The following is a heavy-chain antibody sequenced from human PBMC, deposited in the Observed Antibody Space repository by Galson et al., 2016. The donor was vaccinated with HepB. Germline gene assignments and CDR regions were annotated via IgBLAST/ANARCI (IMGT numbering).Heavy chain of an antibody. V-gene: IGHV3-74*01. D-gene: IGHD3-3*01. Sequence: SLRLSCAASGFTVSNYWMHWVRQAPGKGLVWVSRINPDGTYTNYADSVEGRFTISRDNAKNTLFLQMDNLRAEDTAVYYCAKGPYDFWTGPDYYVMDVWGQGTTVTVSS. CDR2: INPDGTYT. J-gene: IGHJ6*02. CDR1: GFTVSNYW. CDR3: AKGPYDFWTGPDYYVMDV.